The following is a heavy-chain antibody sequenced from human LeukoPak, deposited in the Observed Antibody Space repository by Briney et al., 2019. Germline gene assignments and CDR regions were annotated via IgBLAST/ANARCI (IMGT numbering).Heavy chain of an antibody. Sequence: ASVKVSCKASGYTFTSYYMHWVRQAPGQELEWMGIINPSGGSTSYAQKFQGRVTMTRDMSTSTDYMELSSLRSEDTAVYYCARDNSVEDTAWWLDPWGQGTLVTVSS. D-gene: IGHD4-23*01. CDR2: INPSGGST. CDR3: ARDNSVEDTAWWLDP. CDR1: GYTFTSYY. J-gene: IGHJ5*02. V-gene: IGHV1-46*01.